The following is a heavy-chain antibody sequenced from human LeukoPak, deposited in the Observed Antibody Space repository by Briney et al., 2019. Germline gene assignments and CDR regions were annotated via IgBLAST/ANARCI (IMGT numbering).Heavy chain of an antibody. Sequence: PGGSLRLSCAASGFTFSSYGMSWVRQAPGKGLEWVSAVTGGGDTTYYADSVRGRFTISRDNSKNTLHLQMNSLRAEDTAVYYCAKMQGYFDYWGQGTLVTVSS. J-gene: IGHJ4*02. V-gene: IGHV3-23*01. CDR3: AKMQGYFDY. CDR2: VTGGGDTT. CDR1: GFTFSSYG.